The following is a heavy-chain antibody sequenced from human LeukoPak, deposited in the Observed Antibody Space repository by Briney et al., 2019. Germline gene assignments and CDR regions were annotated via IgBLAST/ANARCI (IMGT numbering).Heavy chain of an antibody. V-gene: IGHV1-8*01. D-gene: IGHD3-22*01. CDR1: GYTITSYD. Sequence: ASVKVSCKASGYTITSYDINWVRQATGQGLEWMGWMNPNSGNTGYAQKFQGRVTMTRNTSISTAYMELSSLRSEDTAVYYCARVRYYDSSGYYLHAVDYWGQGTLVTVSS. J-gene: IGHJ4*02. CDR3: ARVRYYDSSGYYLHAVDY. CDR2: MNPNSGNT.